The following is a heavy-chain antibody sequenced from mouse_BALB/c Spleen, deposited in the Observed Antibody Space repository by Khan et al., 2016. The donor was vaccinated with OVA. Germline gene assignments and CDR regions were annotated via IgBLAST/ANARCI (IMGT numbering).Heavy chain of an antibody. CDR2: INTETGEP. J-gene: IGHJ3*01. Sequence: LVESGPELKKPGETVKISCKASGYTFTDYSMHWVKQAPGKGLKWMGWINTETGEPTYADDFKGRFAFSLETSASTAYLQINNLKNEDTATYCCARGDYGFAYWGQGTLVTVAA. CDR3: ARGDYGFAY. CDR1: GYTFTDYS. D-gene: IGHD2-4*01. V-gene: IGHV9-2-1*01.